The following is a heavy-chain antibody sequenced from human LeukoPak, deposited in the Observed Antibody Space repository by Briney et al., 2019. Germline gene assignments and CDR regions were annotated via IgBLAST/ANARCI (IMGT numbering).Heavy chain of an antibody. D-gene: IGHD3-3*01. Sequence: GGSLRLSCAASGFIFSTYAMSWVRQAPGKGLEWVSSISSSGEFTYYVDSAKGRFTISRDNSKNTLYLLLTSLTAEDTAVYYCAGVWSGFPPGWFDPWGQGTLVTVSS. CDR3: AGVWSGFPPGWFDP. V-gene: IGHV3-23*01. CDR2: ISSSGEFT. CDR1: GFIFSTYA. J-gene: IGHJ5*02.